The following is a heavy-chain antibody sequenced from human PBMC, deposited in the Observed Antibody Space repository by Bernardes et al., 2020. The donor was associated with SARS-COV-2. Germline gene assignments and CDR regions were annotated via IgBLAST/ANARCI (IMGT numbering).Heavy chain of an antibody. Sequence: GESLKISCKGSGYSFTSYWLGWVRQMPGKGLEWMGTIYPRDSETRNSPSFQGQVTMSVDKSISTAYLQWSSLRASDTAIYYCAKTSDGSGWFDAFDIWGQGTMVIVSS. D-gene: IGHD6-19*01. CDR3: AKTSDGSGWFDAFDI. J-gene: IGHJ3*02. CDR1: GYSFTSYW. V-gene: IGHV5-51*01. CDR2: IYPRDSET.